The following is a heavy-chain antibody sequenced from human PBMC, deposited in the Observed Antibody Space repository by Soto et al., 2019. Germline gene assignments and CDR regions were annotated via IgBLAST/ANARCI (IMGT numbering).Heavy chain of an antibody. D-gene: IGHD1-26*01. CDR2: IYDSGST. V-gene: IGHV4-59*08. Sequence: SETLSLTCTVSGGSISRHYWSWIRQPPGKGLEWIGHIYDSGSTNDNPSLKGRVTISVDTSKNQFSLRLSSVTAADTAVYYCARRPSGSYGQVDYWGQGTLVTVSS. J-gene: IGHJ4*02. CDR1: GGSISRHY. CDR3: ARRPSGSYGQVDY.